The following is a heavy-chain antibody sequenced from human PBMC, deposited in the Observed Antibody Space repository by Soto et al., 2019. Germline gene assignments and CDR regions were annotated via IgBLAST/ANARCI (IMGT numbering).Heavy chain of an antibody. D-gene: IGHD3-16*01. Sequence: SFTSYGISWVRQAPGQGLEWMGWVSGYNGNTNYAQKFQGRVTMTTDTSTSPAYMELRSLRSDDTAVYYCARDLGDLGLWGQGTLVTVSS. CDR2: VSGYNGNT. CDR3: ARDLGDLGL. J-gene: IGHJ4*02. CDR1: SFTSYG. V-gene: IGHV1-18*01.